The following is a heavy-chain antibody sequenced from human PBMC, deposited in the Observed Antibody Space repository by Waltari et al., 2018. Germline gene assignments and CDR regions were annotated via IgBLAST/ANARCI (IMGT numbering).Heavy chain of an antibody. CDR1: GYSISSGYY. V-gene: IGHV4-38-2*02. Sequence: QVQLQESGPGLVKPSETLSLTCAVSGYSISSGYYWGWIRQPPGKGLEWIGSIYHSGSTYYNPSLKSRVTRSVDTAKNQFSLKLSSVTAADTAVYYCAREETYCSGGSCYSFDHPDYWGQGTLVIVSS. CDR2: IYHSGST. J-gene: IGHJ4*02. D-gene: IGHD2-15*01. CDR3: AREETYCSGGSCYSFDHPDY.